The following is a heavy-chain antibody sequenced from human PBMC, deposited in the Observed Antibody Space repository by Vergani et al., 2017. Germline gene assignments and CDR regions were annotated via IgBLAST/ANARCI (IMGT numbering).Heavy chain of an antibody. CDR2: IYHSGST. D-gene: IGHD3-10*01. V-gene: IGHV4-38-2*01. CDR1: GYSISSGYY. Sequence: QLQLQESGPGLVKPSETLSLSCRVSGYSISSGYYWGWIRQPPGKGLEWIGSIYHSGSTYYNPSLKSRVTISVDTSKNQFSLKLSSVTAADTAVYYCARREAWFGGWGPWGQGTLVTVSS. CDR3: ARREAWFGGWGP. J-gene: IGHJ5*02.